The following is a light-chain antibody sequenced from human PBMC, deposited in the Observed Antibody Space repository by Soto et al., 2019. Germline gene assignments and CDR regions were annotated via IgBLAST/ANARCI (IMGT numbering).Light chain of an antibody. Sequence: EIVMTQSPATLSVSPGERATLSCRASQSVSSNLGWYQQKPGQAPRILIYGASTRATGIPARFSGSGSGTEFTLTISSLQSEDFAVYYCQQYNNWPPVTFGQGTRLEIK. V-gene: IGKV3-15*01. J-gene: IGKJ5*01. CDR2: GAS. CDR3: QQYNNWPPVT. CDR1: QSVSSN.